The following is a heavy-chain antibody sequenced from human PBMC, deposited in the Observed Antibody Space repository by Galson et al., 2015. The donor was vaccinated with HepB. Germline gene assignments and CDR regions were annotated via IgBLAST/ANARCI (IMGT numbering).Heavy chain of an antibody. CDR3: AKDKRRIAVAGADDAFDI. Sequence: SLRLSCAASGFTFDDYAMHWVRQAPGKGLEWVSGISWNSGSIGYADSVKGRFTISRDNAKNSLYLQMNSLRAEDTALYYCAKDKRRIAVAGADDAFDIWGQGTMVTVSS. V-gene: IGHV3-9*01. CDR1: GFTFDDYA. D-gene: IGHD6-19*01. J-gene: IGHJ3*02. CDR2: ISWNSGSI.